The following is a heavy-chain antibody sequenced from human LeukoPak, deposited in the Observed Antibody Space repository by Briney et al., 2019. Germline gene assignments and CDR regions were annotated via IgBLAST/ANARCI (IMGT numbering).Heavy chain of an antibody. J-gene: IGHJ6*04. V-gene: IGHV1-69*13. CDR2: IIPIFGTA. D-gene: IGHD3-10*01. CDR3: ARGEWSYGSGVLYGGMDV. CDR1: GGTFSSYA. Sequence: SVRVSCKASGGTFSSYAISWVRQAPGQGLEWMGGIIPIFGTANYAQKFQGRVTITADESTSTAYMELSSLRSEDTAVYYCARGEWSYGSGVLYGGMDVWGKGTTVTVSS.